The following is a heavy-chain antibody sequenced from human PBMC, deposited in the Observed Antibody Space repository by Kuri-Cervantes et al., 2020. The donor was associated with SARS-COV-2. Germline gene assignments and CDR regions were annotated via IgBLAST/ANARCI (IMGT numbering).Heavy chain of an antibody. CDR2: ISSSSSYI. J-gene: IGHJ4*02. CDR3: AREDYYGSGSYWGLFDY. CDR1: GFTFSDYY. Sequence: GESLKISCAASGFTFSDYYMSWVRQAPGKGLEWVSSISSSSSYIYYADSVKGRFTISRDNSKNTLYLQMNSLRAEDTAVYYCAREDYYGSGSYWGLFDYWGQGTLVTVSS. V-gene: IGHV3-11*06. D-gene: IGHD3-10*01.